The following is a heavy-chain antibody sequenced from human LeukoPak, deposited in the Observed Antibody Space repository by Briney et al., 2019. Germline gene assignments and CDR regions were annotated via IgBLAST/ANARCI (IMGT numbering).Heavy chain of an antibody. CDR3: ARGGVIVGVTKYWFDP. CDR2: IYHSGST. V-gene: IGHV4-30-2*01. Sequence: SETLSLTCTVSGGSISSGGYYWSWIRQPPGKGLEWIGYIYHSGSTYYNPSLKSRVTISVGRSKNQFSLKLSSVTAADTAVYYCARGGVIVGVTKYWFDPWGQATLVTVSS. J-gene: IGHJ5*02. D-gene: IGHD1-26*01. CDR1: GGSISSGGYY.